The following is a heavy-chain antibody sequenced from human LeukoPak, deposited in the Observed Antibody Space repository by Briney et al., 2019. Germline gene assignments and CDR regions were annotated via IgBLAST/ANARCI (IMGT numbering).Heavy chain of an antibody. Sequence: ASVKDSCKASGYTFTSYYTHWVRQAPGQGLEWMGIIKPSGGSTLYAQKFQGRVTVTSDMSTSTVYVELSSLRSEDTAVYYCAREVPENFNFDYWGQGTLVTVSS. CDR2: IKPSGGST. J-gene: IGHJ4*02. CDR3: AREVPENFNFDY. D-gene: IGHD2/OR15-2a*01. CDR1: GYTFTSYY. V-gene: IGHV1-46*01.